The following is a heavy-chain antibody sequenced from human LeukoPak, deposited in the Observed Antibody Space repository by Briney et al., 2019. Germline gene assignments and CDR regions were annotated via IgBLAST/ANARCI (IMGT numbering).Heavy chain of an antibody. CDR2: IYTTGGT. Sequence: SETLSLTCTVSGGSISSGRYYWSWIRQPAGKRLEWIGRIYTTGGTNYNPSLKSRVTISLDTSKNQFSLKLSSVTAGDTAVYYCARSGDSSGYYLDETGFWFDPWGQGTLVTVSS. J-gene: IGHJ5*02. CDR3: ARSGDSSGYYLDETGFWFDP. V-gene: IGHV4-61*02. CDR1: GGSISSGRYY. D-gene: IGHD3-22*01.